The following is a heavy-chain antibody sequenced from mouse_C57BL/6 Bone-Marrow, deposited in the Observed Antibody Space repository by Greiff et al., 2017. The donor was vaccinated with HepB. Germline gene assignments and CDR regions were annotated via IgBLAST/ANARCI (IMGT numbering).Heavy chain of an antibody. CDR1: GYTFTSYT. CDR2: INPSSGYT. J-gene: IGHJ2*01. Sequence: QVQLKQSGAELARPGASVKMSCKASGYTFTSYTMHWVKQRPGQGLEWIGYINPSSGYTKYNQKFKDKATLTADKSSSTAYMQLSSLTSEDSAVYYCARGGNWDQDYWGQGTTLTVSS. V-gene: IGHV1-4*01. D-gene: IGHD4-1*01. CDR3: ARGGNWDQDY.